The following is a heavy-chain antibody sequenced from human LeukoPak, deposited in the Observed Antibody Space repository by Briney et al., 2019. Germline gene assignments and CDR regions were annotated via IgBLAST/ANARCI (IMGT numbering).Heavy chain of an antibody. CDR1: GGSISSYY. D-gene: IGHD3-10*01. Sequence: SETLSLTCTVSGGSISSYYWSWIRQPPGKGLEWIGYIYYSGSTNYNPSLKSRVTMSVDTSKNQFSLKLSSVTAADTAVYYCARDNVLLWFGELLGWFDPWGQGTLVTVSS. V-gene: IGHV4-59*12. CDR2: IYYSGST. CDR3: ARDNVLLWFGELLGWFDP. J-gene: IGHJ5*02.